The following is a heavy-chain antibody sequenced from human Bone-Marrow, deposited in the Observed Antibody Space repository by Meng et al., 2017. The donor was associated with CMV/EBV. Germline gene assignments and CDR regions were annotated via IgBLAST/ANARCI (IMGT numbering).Heavy chain of an antibody. CDR3: ARSWELNWFDP. J-gene: IGHJ5*02. V-gene: IGHV1-2*02. D-gene: IGHD1-26*01. Sequence: QLGAEVKKPVTPGKAACNAPGYTFTGYYMHWVRQAPGQGLEWMGWINPNSGGTNYAQKFQGRVTMTRDTSISTAYMELSRLRSDDTAVYYCARSWELNWFDPWGQGTLVTVSS. CDR2: INPNSGGT. CDR1: GYTFTGYY.